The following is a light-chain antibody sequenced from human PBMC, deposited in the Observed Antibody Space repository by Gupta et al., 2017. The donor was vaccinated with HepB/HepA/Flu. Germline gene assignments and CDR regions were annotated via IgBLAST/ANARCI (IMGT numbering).Light chain of an antibody. CDR2: WAS. CDR3: HQYFSNPWT. Sequence: DIVMTHSSDSMAVSLGERATINCESSQSILRTSDNNNYLAWYQQKPGQPPKLLFYWASIRESGVPDRFSVSGSETGFTLTISSLQAEDVAVYYCHQYFSNPWTFGQGTKVEIK. CDR1: QSILRTSDNNNY. J-gene: IGKJ1*01. V-gene: IGKV4-1*01.